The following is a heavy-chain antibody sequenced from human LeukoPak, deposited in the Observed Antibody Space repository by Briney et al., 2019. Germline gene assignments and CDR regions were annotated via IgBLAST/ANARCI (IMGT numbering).Heavy chain of an antibody. D-gene: IGHD5-12*01. J-gene: IGHJ4*02. CDR3: ARGSYSGYDFSFDY. Sequence: SETLSLTCTVSGGSISSYYWSWIRQPPGKGLEWIGYIYYSGSTNYNPSLKSRVTISVDTSKNQFSLKLSSVTAADTAVYYCARGSYSGYDFSFDYWGQGTLVTVSS. CDR2: IYYSGST. CDR1: GGSISSYY. V-gene: IGHV4-59*01.